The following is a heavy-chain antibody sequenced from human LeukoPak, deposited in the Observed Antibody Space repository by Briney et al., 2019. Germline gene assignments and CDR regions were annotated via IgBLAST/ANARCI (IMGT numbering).Heavy chain of an antibody. CDR2: INPNSGGT. J-gene: IGHJ5*02. V-gene: IGHV1-2*02. CDR1: GYTFTGYY. CDR3: ARGVVPAGNGNWFDP. D-gene: IGHD2-2*01. Sequence: ASVKVSCKASGYTFTGYYMHWVRQAPGQGLEWMGWINPNSGGTNYAQKFQGRVTMTRDTSISTAYMELSRLRSDDTAVYYCARGVVPAGNGNWFDPWGQGTLVTVSS.